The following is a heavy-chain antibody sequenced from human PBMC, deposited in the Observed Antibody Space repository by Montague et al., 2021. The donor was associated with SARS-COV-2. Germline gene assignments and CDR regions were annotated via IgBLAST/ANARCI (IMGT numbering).Heavy chain of an antibody. CDR1: GLSLSTSGVG. D-gene: IGHD1-26*01. V-gene: IGHV2-5*08. CDR3: AHRRGLLLSDAFDI. Sequence: PALVKPTQTLTLTRTFSGLSLSTSGVGVSWIRQPPGKALEWLALIYWDDDKRYSPSLKSRLTITKDTSKNQVVLTMTNMDPVDTATYYCAHRRGLLLSDAFDIWGQGTMVTVSS. J-gene: IGHJ3*02. CDR2: IYWDDDK.